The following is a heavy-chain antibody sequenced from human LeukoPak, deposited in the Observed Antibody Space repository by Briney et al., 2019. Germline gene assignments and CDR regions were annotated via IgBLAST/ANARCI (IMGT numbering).Heavy chain of an antibody. CDR2: IYYSGST. CDR3: ARGSYYYDSSGYYYATPLDY. Sequence: SETLSLTCTVSGGSISSSSYYWGWIRQPPGKGLEWIGSIYYSGSTNYNPSLKSRVTISVDTSKNQFSLKLSSVTAADTAVYYCARGSYYYDSSGYYYATPLDYWGQGTLVTVSS. J-gene: IGHJ4*02. V-gene: IGHV4-39*07. CDR1: GGSISSSSYY. D-gene: IGHD3-22*01.